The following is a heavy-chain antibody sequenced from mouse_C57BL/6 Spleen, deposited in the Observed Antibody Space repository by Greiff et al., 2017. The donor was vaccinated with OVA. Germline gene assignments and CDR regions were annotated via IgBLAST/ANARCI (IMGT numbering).Heavy chain of an antibody. V-gene: IGHV1-80*01. CDR3: ARTYYYGSSPYYAMDY. CDR1: GYAFSSYW. CDR2: IYPGDGDT. J-gene: IGHJ4*01. D-gene: IGHD1-1*01. Sequence: QVQLQQSGAELVKPGASVKISCKASGYAFSSYWMNWVKQRPGKGLEWIGQIYPGDGDTNYNGKFKGKATLTADKSSSTAYMQLNSLTSEDSAVYFCARTYYYGSSPYYAMDYWGQGTSVTVSS.